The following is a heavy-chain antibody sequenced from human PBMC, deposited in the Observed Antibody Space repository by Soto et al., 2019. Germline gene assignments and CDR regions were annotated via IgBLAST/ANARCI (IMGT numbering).Heavy chain of an antibody. D-gene: IGHD3-10*01. CDR3: ARRKSSPYFDY. V-gene: IGHV4-30-4*01. CDR2: IYYSGST. J-gene: IGHJ4*02. Sequence: QVQLQESGPGLVKPSQTLSLTCTVSGGSISSGDYYWSWIRQPPGKGLEWIGDIYYSGSTYYNPSLKSRVAISVDTSKNHFSLKLSSVTVADTAVYYCARRKSSPYFDYWGQGTLVTVSS. CDR1: GGSISSGDYY.